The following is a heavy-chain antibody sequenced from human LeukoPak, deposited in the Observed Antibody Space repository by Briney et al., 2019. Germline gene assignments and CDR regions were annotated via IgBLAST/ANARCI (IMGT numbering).Heavy chain of an antibody. D-gene: IGHD3-22*01. Sequence: SETLSLTCTVSGGSISSGGYYWSWIRQHPGKGLEWIGYIYYSGSTYYNPSLKSRVTISVDTSKNQFSLKLSSVTAADTAVYYCASDDRLLLDYWGQGTLVTVSS. J-gene: IGHJ4*02. V-gene: IGHV4-31*03. CDR2: IYYSGST. CDR3: ASDDRLLLDY. CDR1: GGSISSGGYY.